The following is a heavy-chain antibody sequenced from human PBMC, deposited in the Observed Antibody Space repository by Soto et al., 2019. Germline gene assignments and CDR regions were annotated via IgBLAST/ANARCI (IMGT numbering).Heavy chain of an antibody. V-gene: IGHV4-34*01. CDR3: ARGWNWRWPKYDYYYGMYV. D-gene: IGHD1-7*01. J-gene: IGHJ6*02. Sequence: PPENLSLTCAVYGGSFSGYYWSWIRQPPGKGLEWIGEINHSGSTNYNPSLKSRVTISVDTSKNQFSPKLSSVTAADTAVYYCARGWNWRWPKYDYYYGMYVWGQGTRVNGS. CDR1: GGSFSGYY. CDR2: INHSGST.